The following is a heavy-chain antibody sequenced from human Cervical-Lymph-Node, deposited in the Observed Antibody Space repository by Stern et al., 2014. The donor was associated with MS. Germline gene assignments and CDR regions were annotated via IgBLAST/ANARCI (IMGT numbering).Heavy chain of an antibody. CDR2: TSNKADSYTT. CDR3: AGLPHN. J-gene: IGHJ4*02. CDR1: GFTFSDHY. Sequence: EVQLVESGGGLVQPGVSLRLSCTASGFTFSDHYMDWVRQAPGKGLEWVGRTSNKADSYTTEYATSVKDRFTISTDVSKNSVYLQVNNLNIDDTAVYYCAGLPHNWGQGTLVTVSS. V-gene: IGHV3-72*01.